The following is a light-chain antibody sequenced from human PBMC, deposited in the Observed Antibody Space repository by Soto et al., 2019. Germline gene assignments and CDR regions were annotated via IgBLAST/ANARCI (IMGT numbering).Light chain of an antibody. CDR1: QSVRNNY. J-gene: IGKJ4*02. CDR3: QQYGSSPLT. V-gene: IGKV3-20*01. CDR2: DAS. Sequence: EILLTQSPGTLSLCPGERATVSCRAIQSVRNNYLTWYQQKPGQAPRLLIYDASNRAAGITDRISGSGSGIDFTLTISRLEAEDFAVYYCQQYGSSPLTGGGGTKVEI.